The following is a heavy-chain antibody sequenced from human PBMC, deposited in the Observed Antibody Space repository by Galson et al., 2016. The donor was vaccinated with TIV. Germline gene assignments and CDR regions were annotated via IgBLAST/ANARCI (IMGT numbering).Heavy chain of an antibody. D-gene: IGHD1-7*01. J-gene: IGHJ6*03. V-gene: IGHV3-11*01. CDR2: ISSSGDNK. Sequence: SLRLSCAGSGFSVSSNHMSWVRQAPGKGLEWVSYISSSGDNKYYADSVKGRFTISRDNAKNSLYLQLNNLRAEDTAVHFCARERRYDWNFFYYYYIDVWGKGTTVTVSS. CDR1: GFSVSSNH. CDR3: ARERRYDWNFFYYYYIDV.